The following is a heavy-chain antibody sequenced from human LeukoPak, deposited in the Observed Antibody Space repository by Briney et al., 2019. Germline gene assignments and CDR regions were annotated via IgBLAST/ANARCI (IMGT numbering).Heavy chain of an antibody. CDR3: AKDGPWRPAAE. D-gene: IGHD2-2*01. CDR1: GFTFSNYA. V-gene: IGHV3-23*01. CDR2: IGSGGDT. J-gene: IGHJ4*02. Sequence: GSLRLSCAASGFTFSNYAMTWVRLAPGKGLEWVSSIGSGGDTYYVDSVKGRFTISRDNSKDMLYLQIDSLRAEDTAIYFCAKDGPWRPAAEWGQGVLLTVSS.